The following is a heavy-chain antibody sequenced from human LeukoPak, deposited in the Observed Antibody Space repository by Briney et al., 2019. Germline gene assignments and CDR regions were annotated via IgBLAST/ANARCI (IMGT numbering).Heavy chain of an antibody. CDR2: IVVGSGNT. D-gene: IGHD3-9*01. Sequence: SVKVSCKASGFTFTSSAMQWVRQARGQRLEWIGWIVVGSGNTNYAQKFQERVTITRDMSTSTAYMELSSLRSEDTAVYYCAADPIFSGTVDLWGRGTLVTVSS. CDR3: AADPIFSGTVDL. J-gene: IGHJ2*01. V-gene: IGHV1-58*02. CDR1: GFTFTSSA.